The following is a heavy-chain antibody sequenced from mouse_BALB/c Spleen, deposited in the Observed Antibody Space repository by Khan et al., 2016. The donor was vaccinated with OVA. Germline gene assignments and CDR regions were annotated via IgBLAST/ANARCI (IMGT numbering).Heavy chain of an antibody. D-gene: IGHD1-2*01. CDR2: INPTNGGA. CDR3: TRGGYGGFAY. J-gene: IGHJ3*01. V-gene: IGHV1S81*02. CDR1: GYTFTSYY. Sequence: QVQLQQSGAELVKPGASVKLSCKASGYTFTSYYIYWMKQRPGQGLEWIGEINPTNGGANFNEKFKSKATLTVDKSSSTAYMQLSSLTSEDSAVFARTRGGYGGFAYWGQGTLVTVSA.